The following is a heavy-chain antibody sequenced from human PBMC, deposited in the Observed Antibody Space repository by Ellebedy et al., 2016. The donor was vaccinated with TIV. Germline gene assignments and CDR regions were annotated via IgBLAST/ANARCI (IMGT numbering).Heavy chain of an antibody. CDR2: IKQDGSEK. V-gene: IGHV3-7*03. D-gene: IGHD6-6*01. J-gene: IGHJ4*02. CDR1: GFSISTTY. Sequence: GESLKISCAASGFSISTTYMKWVRQAPGKGLEWVANIKQDGSEKNYVDSVKGRFTISRDNAKNSLYLQMNSLRAEDTAVYYCASEYSSSSHWGYWGQGTLVTVSS. CDR3: ASEYSSSSHWGY.